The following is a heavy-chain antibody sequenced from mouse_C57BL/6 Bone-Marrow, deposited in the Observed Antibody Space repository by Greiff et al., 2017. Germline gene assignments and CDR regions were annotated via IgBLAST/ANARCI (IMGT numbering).Heavy chain of an antibody. CDR2: INPNNGGT. D-gene: IGHD1-1*01. V-gene: IGHV1-22*01. CDR1: GYTFTDYN. CDR3: ARYPPYYYGSSSSYAMDD. Sequence: VQLKESGPELVKPGASVKMSCKASGYTFTDYNMHWVKQSHGKSLEWIGYINPNNGGTSYNQKFKGKATLTVNKSSSTAYMELRSLTSEDSAVYYCARYPPYYYGSSSSYAMDDWGQGTAVTVSS. J-gene: IGHJ4*01.